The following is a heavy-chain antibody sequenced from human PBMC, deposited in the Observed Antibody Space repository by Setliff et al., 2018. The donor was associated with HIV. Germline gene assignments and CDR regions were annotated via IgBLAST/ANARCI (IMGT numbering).Heavy chain of an antibody. D-gene: IGHD1-26*01. J-gene: IGHJ3*02. CDR2: IYNSGST. CDR3: AGDKEGATHAYDI. Sequence: SETLSLTCAVSGGSISSYFWSWVRQSPGKGLEWIGYIYNSGSTRYNPSLESRVTISVDTSKNEFSLKLTSVTAADTAVYYCAGDKEGATHAYDIWGQGTMVTVSS. CDR1: GGSISSYF. V-gene: IGHV4-4*08.